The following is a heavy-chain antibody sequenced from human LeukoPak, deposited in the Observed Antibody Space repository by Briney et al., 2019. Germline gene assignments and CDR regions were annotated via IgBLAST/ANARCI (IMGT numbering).Heavy chain of an antibody. CDR3: ARLSIVGATNFDY. V-gene: IGHV4-59*08. D-gene: IGHD1-26*01. CDR2: IYYSGST. CDR1: GASFTSYY. Sequence: PSETLSLTCTVSGASFTSYYWSWIRQPPGKGLEWIGYIYYSGSTTYKPSLKSRVTISVDTSKNQFSLKLSSVTAADTAVYYCARLSIVGATNFDYWGQGTLVTVSS. J-gene: IGHJ4*02.